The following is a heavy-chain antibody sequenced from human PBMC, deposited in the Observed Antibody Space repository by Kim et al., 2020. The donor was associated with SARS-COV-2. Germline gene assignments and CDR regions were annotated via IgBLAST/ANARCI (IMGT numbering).Heavy chain of an antibody. V-gene: IGHV4-31*03. CDR1: GGSINKGVFH. D-gene: IGHD6-6*01. Sequence: SQTLSLTCTVSGGSINKGVFHWSWIRQHPGKGPEWIGYISFIGGTYYNPSLKCRVTISVDTSENQFSLTLNSVTAADTAVYYCARRAARPLGSFDIWGRG. CDR2: ISFIGGT. CDR3: ARRAARPLGSFDI. J-gene: IGHJ3*02.